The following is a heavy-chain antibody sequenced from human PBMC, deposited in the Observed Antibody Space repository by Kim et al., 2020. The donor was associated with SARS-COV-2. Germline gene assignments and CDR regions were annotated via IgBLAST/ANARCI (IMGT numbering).Heavy chain of an antibody. CDR3: AREDILTGYCSY. CDR2: ISYDGSNK. J-gene: IGHJ4*02. Sequence: GGSLRLSCAASGFTFSSYAMHWVRQAPGKGLEWVAVISYDGSNKYYADSVKGRFTISRDNSKNTLYLQMNSLRAEDTAVYYCAREDILTGYCSYWGQGTLVTVSS. CDR1: GFTFSSYA. V-gene: IGHV3-30-3*01. D-gene: IGHD3-9*01.